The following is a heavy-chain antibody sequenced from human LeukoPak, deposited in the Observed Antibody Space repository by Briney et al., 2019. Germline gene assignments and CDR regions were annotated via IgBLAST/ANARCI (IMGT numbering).Heavy chain of an antibody. Sequence: GGSLRLSCAASGFTFSSYAMSWVRQAPGKGLEWVARISAGGGSTYYADSVKGRFTISRDNSKNMLYLQLNSLRAEDTAVYYCAKGDPPTYDDILTGQDYWGQGTLVTVSS. J-gene: IGHJ4*02. CDR1: GFTFSSYA. V-gene: IGHV3-23*01. CDR3: AKGDPPTYDDILTGQDY. CDR2: ISAGGGST. D-gene: IGHD3-9*01.